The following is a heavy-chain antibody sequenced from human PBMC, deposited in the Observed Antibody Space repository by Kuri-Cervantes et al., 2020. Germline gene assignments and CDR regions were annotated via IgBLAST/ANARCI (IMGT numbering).Heavy chain of an antibody. Sequence: ESLKISCTVSGGSISSYYWSWIRQPPGKGLEWIGYIYYSGSTNYNPSLKSRVTISVDTSKNQFSLKLSSVTAVDTAVYYCARVNGDYVLNYWGQGTLVTVSS. CDR2: IYYSGST. CDR1: GGSISSYY. CDR3: ARVNGDYVLNY. J-gene: IGHJ4*02. D-gene: IGHD4-17*01. V-gene: IGHV4-59*01.